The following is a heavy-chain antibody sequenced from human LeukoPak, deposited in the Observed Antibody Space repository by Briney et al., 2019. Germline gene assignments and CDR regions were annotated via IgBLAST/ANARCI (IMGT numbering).Heavy chain of an antibody. D-gene: IGHD6-6*01. CDR2: IYYDGST. J-gene: IGHJ5*02. V-gene: IGHV4-39*07. Sequence: SETLSLSCIVSGSSISSSRDYWAWIRQPPGKGLEWVGNIYYDGSTNYNPSLKSRVTISVDTSKNQFSLKLSSVTAADTAVYYCARDGDGAARPGDWFDPWGQGTLVTVSS. CDR1: GSSISSSRDY. CDR3: ARDGDGAARPGDWFDP.